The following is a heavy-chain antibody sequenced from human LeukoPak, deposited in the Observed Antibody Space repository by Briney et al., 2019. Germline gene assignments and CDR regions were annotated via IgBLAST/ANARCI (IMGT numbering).Heavy chain of an antibody. CDR1: GGSFSGYY. J-gene: IGHJ6*02. D-gene: IGHD5-24*01. CDR2: INHSGST. Sequence: PSETLSLTCAVYGGSFSGYYWSWIRQPPGKGLEWIGEINHSGSTNYNPSLKSRVTISVDTSKNQFSLKLSSVTAADTAVYHCARANREMATIRDYYYGMDVWGQGTTVTVSS. CDR3: ARANREMATIRDYYYGMDV. V-gene: IGHV4-34*01.